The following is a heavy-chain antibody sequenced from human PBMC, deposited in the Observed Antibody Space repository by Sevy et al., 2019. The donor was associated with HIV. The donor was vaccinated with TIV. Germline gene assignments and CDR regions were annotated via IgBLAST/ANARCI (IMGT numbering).Heavy chain of an antibody. V-gene: IGHV1-46*01. Sequence: ASVKVSCKASGYTFTSYSIHWVRQAPGQGLEWMGIINPSGGSTTYAQMFQGRVTLTRDNPTSTVFLELSSLRSDDTAVYYCAIPGSSGYDGVDQWGQGTLVTVSS. CDR3: AIPGSSGYDGVDQ. CDR2: INPSGGST. CDR1: GYTFTSYS. J-gene: IGHJ4*02. D-gene: IGHD5-12*01.